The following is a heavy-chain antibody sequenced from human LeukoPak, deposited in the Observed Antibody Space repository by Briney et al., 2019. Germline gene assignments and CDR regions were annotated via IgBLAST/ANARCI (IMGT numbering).Heavy chain of an antibody. CDR2: VYYSGST. D-gene: IGHD6-13*01. J-gene: IGHJ6*03. V-gene: IGHV4-59*01. CDR1: GGSISSYY. CDR3: ARWGHSSSWFSYYYYYMDV. Sequence: KPSETLSLTCTVSGGSISSYYWSWIRQPPGKGLEWIGYVYYSGSTNYNPSLKSRVTISVDTSKNQFSLKLSSVTAADTAVYYCARWGHSSSWFSYYYYYMDVWGKGTTVTISS.